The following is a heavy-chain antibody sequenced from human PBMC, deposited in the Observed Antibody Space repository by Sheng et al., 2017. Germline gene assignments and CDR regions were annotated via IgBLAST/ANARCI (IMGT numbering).Heavy chain of an antibody. CDR2: IKSILGTT. J-gene: IGHJ4*02. Sequence: QVLLMQSGAEVKKPGSSVTVSCRASAGSFSTYSFHWMRQAPGQGLEWVGVIKSILGTTDYAQTLQDRVTITADESTATVYMQLTNLRYDDSAVYYCASLQWALIWGQGTVVSVSS. D-gene: IGHD1-26*01. CDR1: AGSFSTYS. V-gene: IGHV1-69*01. CDR3: ASLQWALI.